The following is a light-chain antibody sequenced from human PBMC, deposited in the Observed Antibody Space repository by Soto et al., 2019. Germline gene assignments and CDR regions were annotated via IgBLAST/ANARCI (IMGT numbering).Light chain of an antibody. CDR2: RNN. V-gene: IGLV1-47*01. CDR1: SSNIGSNY. CDR3: AAWDDSLSVVV. J-gene: IGLJ2*01. Sequence: QLVLTQPPSASGTPGQRVTISCSGSSSNIGSNYVYWYQQLPGTAPKLLIYRNNQRPSGVPDRFSGSKSGTSASLAISGLRSEDEADYYCAAWDDSLSVVVFGGGTQLTVL.